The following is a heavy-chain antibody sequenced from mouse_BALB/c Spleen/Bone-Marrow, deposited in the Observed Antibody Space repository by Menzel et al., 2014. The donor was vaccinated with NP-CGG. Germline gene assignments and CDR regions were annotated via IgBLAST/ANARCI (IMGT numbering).Heavy chain of an antibody. D-gene: IGHD1-1*01. V-gene: IGHV1S135*01. CDR1: GYSFTSYY. CDR3: ARRDYGSSFYAMDY. CDR2: IDPFNGGT. Sequence: VQLQQSGPELMKPGASVKISCKASGYSFTSYYMHWVKQSHGKSLEWIGYIDPFNGGTSYNQKFKGKATLTVDKSSSTAYMHRSSLTSEDSAVYYCARRDYGSSFYAMDYWGQGTSVTVSS. J-gene: IGHJ4*01.